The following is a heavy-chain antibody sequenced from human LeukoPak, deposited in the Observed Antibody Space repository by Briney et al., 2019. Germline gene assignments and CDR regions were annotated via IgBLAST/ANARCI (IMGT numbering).Heavy chain of an antibody. Sequence: SETLSLTCTVSGGSISSYYWSWIRQPAGKGLEWIGRIYPSGSTNYNPSLKSRVTMSVDTSKNQFSLKLSSVTAADTAVYYCARDGDDYSNYYWFDPWGQGTLVTVSS. CDR1: GGSISSYY. CDR2: IYPSGST. V-gene: IGHV4-4*07. D-gene: IGHD4-11*01. J-gene: IGHJ5*02. CDR3: ARDGDDYSNYYWFDP.